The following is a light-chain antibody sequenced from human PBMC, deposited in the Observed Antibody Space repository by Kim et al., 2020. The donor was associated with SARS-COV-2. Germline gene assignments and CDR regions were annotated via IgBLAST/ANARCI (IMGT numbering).Light chain of an antibody. CDR1: SSNIGAGYD. CDR2: GNS. V-gene: IGLV1-40*03. Sequence: VTLTSTGRSSNIGAGYDVNWYKQHPGTAPKHLIYGNSNRPSRVPARFSGSKSGASASLAITGLPAEDEADYYCQSYDSSLSCYVFGTGTKVTVL. J-gene: IGLJ1*01. CDR3: QSYDSSLSCYV.